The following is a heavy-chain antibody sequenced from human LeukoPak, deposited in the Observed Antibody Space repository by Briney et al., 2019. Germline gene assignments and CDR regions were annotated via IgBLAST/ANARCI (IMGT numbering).Heavy chain of an antibody. CDR2: IRSKAYGGTT. CDR1: GFTFGDCA. CDR3: TRADYDFWSGPLSVNWFDP. V-gene: IGHV3-49*03. J-gene: IGHJ5*02. D-gene: IGHD3-3*01. Sequence: GGSLRLSCTASGFTFGDCAMSWFRQAPGKGLEWVGFIRSKAYGGTTEYAASVKGRFTISRDDSKSIAYLQMNSLKTEDTAVYYCTRADYDFWSGPLSVNWFDPWGQGTLVTVSS.